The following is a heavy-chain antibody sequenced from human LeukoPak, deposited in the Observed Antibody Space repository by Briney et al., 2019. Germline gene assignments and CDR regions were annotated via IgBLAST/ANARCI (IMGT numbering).Heavy chain of an antibody. CDR3: TRFVPYLDY. Sequence: PGGSLRLSCTASGFTFGDHAMSWVRQAPGQGLEWVGLIRSKTYGKTTEYAASVKGRFTISRDDSKNIAYLQMNSLKTEDTAIYYCTRFVPYLDYWGQGTLVTVSS. V-gene: IGHV3-49*04. CDR1: GFTFGDHA. J-gene: IGHJ4*02. CDR2: IRSKTYGKTT. D-gene: IGHD3-16*01.